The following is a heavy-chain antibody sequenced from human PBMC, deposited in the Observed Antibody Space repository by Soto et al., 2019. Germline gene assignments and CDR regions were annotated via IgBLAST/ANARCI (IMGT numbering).Heavy chain of an antibody. V-gene: IGHV3-11*01. CDR2: ISGNGRII. CDR1: GFIFSDYY. D-gene: IGHD4-17*01. CDR3: ARDFDADSRTDFDY. Sequence: QVQLVESGGGLVKPGGSLRLSCATSGFIFSDYYMHWIRQAPGKGLEWISYISGNGRIIQYADSAKGRFTISRDNAQNSLYLQMNSLRAEETALYFCARDFDADSRTDFDYWGQGTLVTVSS. J-gene: IGHJ4*02.